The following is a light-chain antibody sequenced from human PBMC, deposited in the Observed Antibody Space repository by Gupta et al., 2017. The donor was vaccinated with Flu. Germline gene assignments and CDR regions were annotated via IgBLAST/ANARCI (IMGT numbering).Light chain of an antibody. V-gene: IGKV3-15*01. CDR1: QRISSK. Sequence: ERATLSCRASQRISSKIAWYQQKPGQAPRLLIYDAYTRPTGIPVRFSGGGSGTEFTLTNNSLQSEDFAVYYCQQYDTWPPWTLGQGTKVEIK. J-gene: IGKJ1*01. CDR2: DAY. CDR3: QQYDTWPPWT.